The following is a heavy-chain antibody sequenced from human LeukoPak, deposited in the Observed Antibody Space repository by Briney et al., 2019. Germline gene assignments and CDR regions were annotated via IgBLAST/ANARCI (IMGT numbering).Heavy chain of an antibody. J-gene: IGHJ3*01. Sequence: GGSLRLSCAASGFAFSTYWMHWVRQAPGKGLEWVAFIRYDGSNKYYADSVKGRFTISRDNSKNTLYLQMSSLRAEDTAVYYCAKDPNGDYIGAFDFWGQGTMVTVSS. CDR3: AKDPNGDYIGAFDF. CDR1: GFAFSTYW. V-gene: IGHV3-30*02. D-gene: IGHD4-17*01. CDR2: IRYDGSNK.